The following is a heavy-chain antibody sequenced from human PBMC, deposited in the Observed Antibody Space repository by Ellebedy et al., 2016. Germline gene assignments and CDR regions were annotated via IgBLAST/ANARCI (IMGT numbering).Heavy chain of an antibody. CDR2: IKQDGSEK. CDR1: GFTFSSYW. Sequence: GESLKISXAASGFTFSSYWMSWVRQAPGKGLEWVANIKQDGSEKYYVDSVKGRFTISRDNAKNSLYLQMNSLRAEDTAVYYCAREAYSSRWYGDWFDPWGQGTLVTVSS. D-gene: IGHD6-13*01. CDR3: AREAYSSRWYGDWFDP. V-gene: IGHV3-7*01. J-gene: IGHJ5*02.